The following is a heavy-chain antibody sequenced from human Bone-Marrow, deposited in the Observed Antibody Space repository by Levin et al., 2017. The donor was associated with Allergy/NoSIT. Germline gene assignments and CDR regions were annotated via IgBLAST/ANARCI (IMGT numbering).Heavy chain of an antibody. Sequence: GGSLRLSCAASGFTVSNNYMTWVRQAPGKGLEWVSLIYSVGSTYYADSVKGRFTISRDNSRNTVYLQMNNLRADDTAVYYCARNVPVTDLGYWGQGTLVTVSS. D-gene: IGHD3-10*02. CDR2: IYSVGST. CDR3: ARNVPVTDLGY. V-gene: IGHV3-53*01. CDR1: GFTVSNNY. J-gene: IGHJ4*02.